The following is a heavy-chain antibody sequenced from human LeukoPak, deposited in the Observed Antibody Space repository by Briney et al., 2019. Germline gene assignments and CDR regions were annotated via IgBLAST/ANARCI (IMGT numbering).Heavy chain of an antibody. D-gene: IGHD6-6*01. CDR2: MSYDGSNK. Sequence: PGGSLRLSCAASGFTFSSYAMHWVRQAPGKGLEWVAVMSYDGSNKYYADSVKGRFTISRDNSKNTLYLQMNSLRAEDTAVYYCARERQISIDYWGQGTLVTVSS. CDR3: ARERQISIDY. V-gene: IGHV3-30-3*01. J-gene: IGHJ4*02. CDR1: GFTFSSYA.